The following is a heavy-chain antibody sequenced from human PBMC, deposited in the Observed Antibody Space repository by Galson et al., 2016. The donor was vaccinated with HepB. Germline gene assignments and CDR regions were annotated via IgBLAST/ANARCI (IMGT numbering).Heavy chain of an antibody. Sequence: SLRLSCAASGFTFASYAMSWVRQAPGKGLEWVSSISGSGGDTFYADSMKGRFTISRDNSKKTLYLQMNSLRAEDTAVYYCARLKAARLDFEIWGQGTMVTVSS. V-gene: IGHV3-23*01. J-gene: IGHJ3*02. CDR1: GFTFASYA. CDR3: ARLKAARLDFEI. D-gene: IGHD6-6*01. CDR2: ISGSGGDT.